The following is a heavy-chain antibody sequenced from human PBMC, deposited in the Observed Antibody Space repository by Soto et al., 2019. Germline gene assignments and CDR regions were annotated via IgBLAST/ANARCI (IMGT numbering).Heavy chain of an antibody. CDR2: IDWDDDK. Sequence: SGPTLVKPTQTLTLTCTFSGFSLSTSGMCVSWIRQPPGKALEWLARIDWDDDKYYSTSLKTRLTISKDTSKNQVVLTMTNMDPVDTATYYCARMGGDYVGPYYYYMDVWGKGTTVTVSS. D-gene: IGHD4-17*01. J-gene: IGHJ6*03. CDR3: ARMGGDYVGPYYYYMDV. V-gene: IGHV2-70*11. CDR1: GFSLSTSGMC.